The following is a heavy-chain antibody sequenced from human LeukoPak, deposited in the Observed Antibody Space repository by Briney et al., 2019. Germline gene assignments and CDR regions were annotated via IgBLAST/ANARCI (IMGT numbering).Heavy chain of an antibody. Sequence: GGSPRLSCAASGFTVSSNYMSWVRQAPGKGLEWVSVIYSGGSTYYADSVKGRFTISRDNSKNTLYLQMNSLRAEDTAVYYCARDSDGALDYWGQGTLVTVSS. CDR1: GFTVSSNY. CDR3: ARDSDGALDY. J-gene: IGHJ4*02. D-gene: IGHD5-24*01. V-gene: IGHV3-53*01. CDR2: IYSGGST.